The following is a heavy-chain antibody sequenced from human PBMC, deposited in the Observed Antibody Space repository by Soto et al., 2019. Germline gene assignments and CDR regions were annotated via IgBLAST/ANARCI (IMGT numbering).Heavy chain of an antibody. V-gene: IGHV1-18*01. J-gene: IGHJ5*02. D-gene: IGHD1-1*01. CDR1: DYTFTSYG. Sequence: ASVKVSCKASDYTFTSYGISWVRQAPGQGLEWMGWISAYNGNTNYAQKLQGRVTMTTDTSTSTAYMELRSLRSDDTAVYYCARESVESTSRYSYNWNDWDWFDPWGQGTLVTVSS. CDR2: ISAYNGNT. CDR3: ARESVESTSRYSYNWNDWDWFDP.